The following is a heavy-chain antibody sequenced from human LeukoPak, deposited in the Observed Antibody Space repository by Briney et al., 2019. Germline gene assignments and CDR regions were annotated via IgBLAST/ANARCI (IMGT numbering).Heavy chain of an antibody. CDR2: INPNSGGT. D-gene: IGHD2-2*01. J-gene: IGHJ4*02. Sequence: ASVKVSCTASGYTFTGYYMHWVRQAPGQGLEWMGRINPNSGGTNYAQKFQGRVTMTRDTSISTAYMELSRLRSDDTAVYYCARAGVVPAASFDYWGQGTLVTVSS. V-gene: IGHV1-2*06. CDR3: ARAGVVPAASFDY. CDR1: GYTFTGYY.